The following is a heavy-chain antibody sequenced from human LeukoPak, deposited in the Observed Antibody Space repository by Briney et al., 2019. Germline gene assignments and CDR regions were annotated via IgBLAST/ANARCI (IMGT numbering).Heavy chain of an antibody. V-gene: IGHV4-39*07. CDR3: ASGSIGVARLGDY. CDR2: IYHSGST. D-gene: IGHD3-3*01. Sequence: SETLSLTCTVSGGSISSSSYYWGWIRQPPGKGLEWIGYIYHSGSTYYNPSLKSRVTISVDRSKNQFSLKLSSVTAADTAVYYCASGSIGVARLGDYWGQGTLVTVSS. J-gene: IGHJ4*02. CDR1: GGSISSSSYY.